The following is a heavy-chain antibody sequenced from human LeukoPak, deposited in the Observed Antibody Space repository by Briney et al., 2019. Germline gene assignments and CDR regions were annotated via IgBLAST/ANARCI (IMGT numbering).Heavy chain of an antibody. CDR2: LDGDGTTT. CDR3: AKKGGNNNFYYYYMDV. CDR1: GFTFSNYA. Sequence: PGGSLRLFCAASGFTFSNYAMSWVRQAPGKGLEWVLALDGDGTTTYYADSVKGRFTISRDNSKNTLILQMNSLRGEDTAVYYCAKKGGNNNFYYYYMDVWGKGTTVTVSS. J-gene: IGHJ6*03. D-gene: IGHD4-23*01. V-gene: IGHV3-23*01.